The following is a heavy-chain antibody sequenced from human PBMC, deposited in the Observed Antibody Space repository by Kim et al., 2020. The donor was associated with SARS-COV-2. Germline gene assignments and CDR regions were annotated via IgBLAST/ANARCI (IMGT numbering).Heavy chain of an antibody. D-gene: IGHD4-4*01. CDR1: GDSISSYY. CDR2: IYYSGST. V-gene: IGHV4-59*01. CDR3: AGYHYDYSHELHFGY. Sequence: SETLSLTCSVSGDSISSYYWSWIRQPPGKGLEWIGYIYYSGSTNYNPSLNYNPSLKSRVTISVDTSENQFSLRLSSVTAADTAVYYCAGYHYDYSHELHFGYWGQGTLVTVSS. J-gene: IGHJ4*02.